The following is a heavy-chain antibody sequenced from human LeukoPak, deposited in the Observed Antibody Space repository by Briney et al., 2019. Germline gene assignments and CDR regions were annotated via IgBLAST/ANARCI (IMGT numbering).Heavy chain of an antibody. CDR2: IYYSGST. J-gene: IGHJ4*02. D-gene: IGHD5-18*01. CDR3: ARMTPRPRLAGRTKDTAMGDFDY. CDR1: GGSISSGDYY. V-gene: IGHV4-61*08. Sequence: SQTLSLTCTVSGGSISSGDYYWSWIRQPPGKGLEWIGYIYYSGSTNYNPSLKSRVTISVDTSKNQFSLKLSSVTAADTAVYYCARMTPRPRLAGRTKDTAMGDFDYWGQETLVTVSS.